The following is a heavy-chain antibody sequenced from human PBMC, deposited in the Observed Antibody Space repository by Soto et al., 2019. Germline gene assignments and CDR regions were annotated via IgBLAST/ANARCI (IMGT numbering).Heavy chain of an antibody. D-gene: IGHD2-2*02. CDR3: ARAGGQYCTTTSCYTFFDY. J-gene: IGHJ4*02. CDR2: INSDGSST. V-gene: IGHV3-74*01. CDR1: GFTLSNYW. Sequence: GGSLRLSCAASGFTLSNYWMHWVRQVPGGGPLWVSRINSDGSSTNYADSVKGRFTISRDNAKNTLYLQMDSPRAEDTAVYYCARAGGQYCTTTSCYTFFDYWGQGVLVTVSS.